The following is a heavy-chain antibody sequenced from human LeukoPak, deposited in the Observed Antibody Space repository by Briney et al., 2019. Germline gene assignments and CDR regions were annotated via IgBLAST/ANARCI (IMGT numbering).Heavy chain of an antibody. CDR3: ARVTTPYSSSWYGDLDY. CDR2: INPSGGST. V-gene: IGHV1-46*01. J-gene: IGHJ4*02. Sequence: GASVKVSCKASGYTFTSYYMHWVRQAPGQGLEWMGIINPSGGSTSYAQKFQGRVTMTRDTSTSTVYMELSSLRSEDTAVYYCARVTTPYSSSWYGDLDYWGQGTLVTVSS. CDR1: GYTFTSYY. D-gene: IGHD6-13*01.